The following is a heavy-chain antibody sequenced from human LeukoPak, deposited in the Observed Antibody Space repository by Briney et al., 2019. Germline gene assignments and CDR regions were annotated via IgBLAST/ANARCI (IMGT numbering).Heavy chain of an antibody. Sequence: SETLSLTCTVSGGSISSSSYYWGWIRQPPGKGLEWIGSIYYSGSTYYNPSLKSRVTISVDTSKNQFSLKLSSVTAADTAVYYCARGAEEYDILTGYPFDYWGQGTLVTVSS. CDR1: GGSISSSSYY. CDR2: IYYSGST. J-gene: IGHJ4*02. CDR3: ARGAEEYDILTGYPFDY. V-gene: IGHV4-39*07. D-gene: IGHD3-9*01.